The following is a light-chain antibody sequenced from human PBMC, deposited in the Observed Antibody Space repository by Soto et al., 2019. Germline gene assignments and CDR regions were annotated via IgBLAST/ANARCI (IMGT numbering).Light chain of an antibody. Sequence: AIQMTQSPSSLSASVGDRVTITCLASQDIRSDLGWYQQKPRKAPKLLIYGAANLQSGVPSRFSGNGSGTDFTLTISSLQPEDFATYYCLQDYNYPYTFGQGTNLDI. CDR1: QDIRSD. J-gene: IGKJ2*01. V-gene: IGKV1-6*01. CDR2: GAA. CDR3: LQDYNYPYT.